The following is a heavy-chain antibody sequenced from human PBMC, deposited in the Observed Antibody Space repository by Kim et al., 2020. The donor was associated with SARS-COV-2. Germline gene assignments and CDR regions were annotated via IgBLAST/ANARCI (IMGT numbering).Heavy chain of an antibody. V-gene: IGHV4-34*01. CDR2: T. J-gene: IGHJ4*02. CDR3: ARGVITTGFDY. Sequence: THYNPALKSRLNISIDTSKHHLSLKLTSVTAADTAVYYCARGVITTGFDYWGQGTLVTVSS. D-gene: IGHD3-22*01.